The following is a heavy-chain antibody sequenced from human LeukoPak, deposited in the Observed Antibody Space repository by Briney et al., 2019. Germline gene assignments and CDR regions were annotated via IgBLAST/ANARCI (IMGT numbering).Heavy chain of an antibody. V-gene: IGHV1-46*01. Sequence: ASVKVSCKASGYTFTSYYMHWVRQAPGQGLEWMGIINPSGGSTSYAQKFQGRVTMTRDTSTSTVYMELSSLRSEDTAVYYCARDGRDIAVAGTSLFHYYYYYGMDVWGQGTTVTVSS. CDR1: GYTFTSYY. D-gene: IGHD6-19*01. CDR3: ARDGRDIAVAGTSLFHYYYYYGMDV. CDR2: INPSGGST. J-gene: IGHJ6*02.